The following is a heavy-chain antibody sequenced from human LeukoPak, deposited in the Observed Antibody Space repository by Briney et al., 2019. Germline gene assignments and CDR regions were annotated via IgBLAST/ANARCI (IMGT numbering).Heavy chain of an antibody. CDR1: GFTFSSYG. D-gene: IGHD5-18*01. CDR3: AKAWGALLISNTAMVKV. Sequence: PGGSLRLSCAASGFTFSSYGMHWVRQAPGKGLEWVAVISYDGSNKYYADSVKGRFTISRDNSKNTLYLQMNSLRAEDTAVYYCAKAWGALLISNTAMVKVWGQGTLVTVSS. V-gene: IGHV3-30*18. J-gene: IGHJ4*02. CDR2: ISYDGSNK.